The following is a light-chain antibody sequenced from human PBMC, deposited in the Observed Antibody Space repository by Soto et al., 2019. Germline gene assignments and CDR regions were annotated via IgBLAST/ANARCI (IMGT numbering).Light chain of an antibody. CDR1: QSVTSSY. CDR2: AAS. Sequence: CRASQSVTSSYLAWYQQKPGQAPRLLMYAASSRATGIPDRFSGSGDGTELNSTIIRVELEDFAAYFCQQWGSSWTCGQGTRLEIK. J-gene: IGKJ5*01. CDR3: QQWGSSWT. V-gene: IGKV3-20*01.